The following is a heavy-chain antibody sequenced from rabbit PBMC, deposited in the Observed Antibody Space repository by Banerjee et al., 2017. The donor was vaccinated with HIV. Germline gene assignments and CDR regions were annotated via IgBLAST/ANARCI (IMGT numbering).Heavy chain of an antibody. Sequence: QSLEESGGDLVKPGASLTLTCTTSGFTLSSHWICWVRQAPGKGLEWIACIGTTTGNTWYASWVNGRFTISKTSSTTVTLQMTSLTAADTATYFCARDPPGTMHYNLWGQGTLVTVS. D-gene: IGHD3-3*01. CDR3: ARDPPGTMHYNL. CDR2: IGTTTGNT. CDR1: GFTLSSHW. J-gene: IGHJ4*01. V-gene: IGHV1S40*01.